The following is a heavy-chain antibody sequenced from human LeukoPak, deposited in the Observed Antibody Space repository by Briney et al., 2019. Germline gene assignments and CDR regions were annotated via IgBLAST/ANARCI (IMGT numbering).Heavy chain of an antibody. V-gene: IGHV3-7*01. CDR2: IKQDGSEK. CDR3: ARGGENGDYEMSWFDP. D-gene: IGHD4-17*01. J-gene: IGHJ5*02. Sequence: GGSLRLSCAASGFTFSSYWMSWVRQAPGKGLEWVANIKQDGSEKYYVDSVKGRFTISRDNAKNSLYLQMNSLRAEDTAVYYCARGGENGDYEMSWFDPWGQGTLVTVSS. CDR1: GFTFSSYW.